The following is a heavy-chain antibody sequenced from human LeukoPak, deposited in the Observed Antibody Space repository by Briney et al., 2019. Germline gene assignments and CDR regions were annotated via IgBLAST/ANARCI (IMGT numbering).Heavy chain of an antibody. CDR2: ISYDGSNK. V-gene: IGHV3-30-3*01. J-gene: IGHJ4*02. Sequence: GGALSLSRAAPGFTFSSYAMHWVRQAPGKGLEWVAVISYDGSNKYYADSVKGRFTISRDNSKNTLYLQMNSLRAEDTAVCYCASAGYSSFFYFDYWGQGTLVTVSS. CDR3: ASAGYSSFFYFDY. CDR1: GFTFSSYA. D-gene: IGHD5-18*01.